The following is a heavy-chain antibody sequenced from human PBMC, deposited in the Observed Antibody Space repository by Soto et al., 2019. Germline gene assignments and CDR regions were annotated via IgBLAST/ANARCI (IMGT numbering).Heavy chain of an antibody. V-gene: IGHV1-69*08. CDR1: GGSFTSYI. Sequence: QVQLVQSGAEVKKPGSSVKVSCEASGGSFTSYIFTWVRQAPGQGLEWMGRDIPIQGTAKYALKFQDRATITAEKSTNTVYIELRSLRPEDTALYYCAKSLGFVDHAYMDVWGKGTTVTVSS. CDR2: DIPIQGTA. CDR3: AKSLGFVDHAYMDV. J-gene: IGHJ6*03. D-gene: IGHD3-16*01.